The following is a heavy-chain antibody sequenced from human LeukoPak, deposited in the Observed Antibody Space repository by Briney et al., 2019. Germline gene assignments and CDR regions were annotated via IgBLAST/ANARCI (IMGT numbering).Heavy chain of an antibody. Sequence: ASVKVSCKASGYTFTGYYMHWVRQAPGQGHEWMGWINPNSGGTNYAQKFQGRVTMTRDTSITTAYMELSRLRSDDTAVYYCARECSTTSCSFTFDYWGQGTLVTVSS. D-gene: IGHD2-2*01. V-gene: IGHV1-2*02. CDR1: GYTFTGYY. J-gene: IGHJ4*02. CDR2: INPNSGGT. CDR3: ARECSTTSCSFTFDY.